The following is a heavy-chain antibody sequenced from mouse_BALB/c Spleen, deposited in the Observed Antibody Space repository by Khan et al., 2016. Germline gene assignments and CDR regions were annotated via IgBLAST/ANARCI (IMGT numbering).Heavy chain of an antibody. CDR3: AKGLRRGYYFDS. J-gene: IGHJ2*01. CDR1: GYTFTDYE. Sequence: QVQLQQSGAELVRPGASVKLSCKALGYTFTDYEMHWVKQTPVHGLEWIGAIHPGGGGSAYNQKFKVRATLTADKSSSTAYMELSSLTSEDSAGYYCAKGLRRGYYFDSWGQGTTLTVSS. D-gene: IGHD2-4*01. CDR2: IHPGGGGS. V-gene: IGHV1-15*01.